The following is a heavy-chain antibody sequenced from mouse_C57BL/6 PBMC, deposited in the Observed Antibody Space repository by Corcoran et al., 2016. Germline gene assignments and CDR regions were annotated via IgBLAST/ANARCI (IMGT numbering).Heavy chain of an antibody. J-gene: IGHJ4*01. CDR1: SYAFSSYW. Sequence: QVQLQQSGPELVKPGASAKISCKVSSYAFSSYWMNWVKQRPGKGLEWIGQIYPGDGDTNYNGKFKGKSTLTADKSSSTAYMQLSSLTSADAAVYCCARTYAMDDWGQTTTFTLSP. CDR3: ARTYAMDD. V-gene: IGHV1-80*01. CDR2: IYPGDGDT.